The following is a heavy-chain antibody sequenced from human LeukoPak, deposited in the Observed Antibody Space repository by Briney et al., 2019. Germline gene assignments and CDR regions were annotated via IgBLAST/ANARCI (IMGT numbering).Heavy chain of an antibody. J-gene: IGHJ6*02. CDR2: IYHSGTT. Sequence: PSGTLSLTCAVSGGSIVSVDWWSWVRQSPGKGLEWIGEIYHSGTTKYNPSLKSRVTISVDKSTEQVSLKLSSVTAADTAMYYCARRASLGRYIYYHGLDVWGQGTTVTVSS. D-gene: IGHD3-16*01. CDR3: ARRASLGRYIYYHGLDV. V-gene: IGHV4-4*02. CDR1: GGSIVSVDW.